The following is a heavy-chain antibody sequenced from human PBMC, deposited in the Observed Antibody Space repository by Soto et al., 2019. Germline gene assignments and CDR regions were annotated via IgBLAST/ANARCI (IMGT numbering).Heavy chain of an antibody. J-gene: IGHJ4*02. Sequence: GGSLRLSCAASGFTFSSYAMHWVRQAPGKGLEWVAVISYDGSNKYYADSVKGRFTISRDNSKNTLYLQMNSLRAEDTAVYYCARDFRRGYYDILTGYFPDYWGQGTLVTVSS. CDR1: GFTFSSYA. CDR2: ISYDGSNK. V-gene: IGHV3-30-3*01. CDR3: ARDFRRGYYDILTGYFPDY. D-gene: IGHD3-9*01.